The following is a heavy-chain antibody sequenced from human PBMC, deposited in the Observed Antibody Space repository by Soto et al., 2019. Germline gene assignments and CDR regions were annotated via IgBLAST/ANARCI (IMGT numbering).Heavy chain of an antibody. J-gene: IGHJ4*02. D-gene: IGHD1-26*01. Sequence: GGSLRLSCAASGFTFSNAWLHWVRQAPGKGLEWVAVISYDGSNKYYADSVKGRFTISRDNSKNTLYLQMNSLRAEDTAVYYCAKSGSGSYEPDYWGQGTLVTVSS. CDR1: GFTFSNAW. V-gene: IGHV3-30*18. CDR3: AKSGSGSYEPDY. CDR2: ISYDGSNK.